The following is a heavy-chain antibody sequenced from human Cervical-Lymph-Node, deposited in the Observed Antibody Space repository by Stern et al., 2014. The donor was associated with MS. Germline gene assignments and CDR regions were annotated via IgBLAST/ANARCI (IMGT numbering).Heavy chain of an antibody. D-gene: IGHD2/OR15-2a*01. J-gene: IGHJ4*02. Sequence: VQLLESGAKMKKPGASVRVSCKASGYDFTGFFIHWVRQVPGQGLEWMGRLNPNSDEPTYAQKFQDKVTLTRDTSIGTAYLELSRLTSADTAVYYCAREATRIIVGIDYWGQGTPVTVSS. V-gene: IGHV1-2*06. CDR2: LNPNSDEP. CDR1: GYDFTGFF. CDR3: AREATRIIVGIDY.